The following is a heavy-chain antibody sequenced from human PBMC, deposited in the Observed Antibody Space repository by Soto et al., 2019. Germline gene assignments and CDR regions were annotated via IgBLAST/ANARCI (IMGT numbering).Heavy chain of an antibody. Sequence: PSETLSLTCAVSGHSTSSGFYYWGWVRQPPGKGLEWIGSIYHTESTYYNPSLKSRVTMSVDTSKNQLSLKLSSMTAADTAVYFCARYRYRYSARLFDYWGQGTRVTVSS. CDR3: ARYRYRYSARLFDY. V-gene: IGHV4-38-2*01. CDR2: IYHTEST. D-gene: IGHD2-15*01. J-gene: IGHJ4*02. CDR1: GHSTSSGFYY.